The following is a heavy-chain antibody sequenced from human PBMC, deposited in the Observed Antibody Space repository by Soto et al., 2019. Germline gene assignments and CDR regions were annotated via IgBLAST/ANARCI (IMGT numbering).Heavy chain of an antibody. Sequence: GGSLRLSCAASGFTFDDYGMSWVRQAPGKGLEWVSGINWNGGSTGYADSVKGRFTISRDNAKNSLYLQMNSLRAEDTALYHCARKTDAMVRGVTATYYYYYYMDVWGKGTTVTVS. CDR2: INWNGGST. J-gene: IGHJ6*03. V-gene: IGHV3-20*01. D-gene: IGHD3-10*01. CDR3: ARKTDAMVRGVTATYYYYYYMDV. CDR1: GFTFDDYG.